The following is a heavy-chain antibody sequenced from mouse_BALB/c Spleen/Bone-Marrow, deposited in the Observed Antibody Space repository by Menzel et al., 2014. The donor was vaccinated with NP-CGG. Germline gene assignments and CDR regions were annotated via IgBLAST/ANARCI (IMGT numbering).Heavy chain of an antibody. CDR1: GYTFTSYW. CDR3: AIEKVLRNCFAY. Sequence: QVQLQQPGAELAKPGASVKMSCKASGYTFTSYWMHWVKQRPGQGLEWIGYINPSTGYTKYNQKFKDKATLTADKSSSTAYMQLSSLTSEDSAVYYCAIEKVLRNCFAYWGQRTLVTVSA. CDR2: INPSTGYT. D-gene: IGHD2-14*01. J-gene: IGHJ3*01. V-gene: IGHV1-7*01.